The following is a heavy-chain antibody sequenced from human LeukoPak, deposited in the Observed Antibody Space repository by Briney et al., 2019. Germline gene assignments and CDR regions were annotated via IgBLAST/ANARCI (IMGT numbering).Heavy chain of an antibody. V-gene: IGHV4-34*01. CDR2: INHGGST. CDR1: GGSFSGHY. J-gene: IGHJ4*02. Sequence: SETLSLTCAVSGGSFSGHYWNWIRQPPGKGLEWIGEINHGGSTNYNPSLKSRVTISVDTSQNQFPLRLSSVTAADTAVYYYARGRYVTTRGGAAAGFLDYWGQGTLVTVST. CDR3: ARGRYVTTRGGAAAGFLDY. D-gene: IGHD6-13*01.